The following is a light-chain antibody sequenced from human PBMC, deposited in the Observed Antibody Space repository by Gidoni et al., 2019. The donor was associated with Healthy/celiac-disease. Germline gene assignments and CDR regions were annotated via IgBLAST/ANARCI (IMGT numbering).Light chain of an antibody. Sequence: DVVMTQSPLSLPVTLGQPASISCRSSQSLLYSHGNTYLNWFQQRPGQSPRRLIYKVSNRDSGVPDRFSGSGSGTDFTLKISRVEAEDVGVYYCMQGTHWPPTFGGGTKVEIK. J-gene: IGKJ4*01. CDR2: KVS. CDR3: MQGTHWPPT. V-gene: IGKV2-30*01. CDR1: QSLLYSHGNTY.